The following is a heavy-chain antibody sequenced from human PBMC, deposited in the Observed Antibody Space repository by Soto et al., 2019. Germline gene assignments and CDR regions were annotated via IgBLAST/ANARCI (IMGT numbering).Heavy chain of an antibody. V-gene: IGHV3-33*01. D-gene: IGHD6-19*01. CDR2: IWYDGSNK. J-gene: IGHJ4*02. Sequence: QVQLVESGGGVVQPGRSLRLSCAASGFTFSSYGMHWVRQAPGKGLERVAVIWYDGSNKYYADSVKGRFTISRDNSKNSLYLQMNSLRAEDTAVYYCARDPVAGTRSYYFDYWGQGTLVTVSS. CDR3: ARDPVAGTRSYYFDY. CDR1: GFTFSSYG.